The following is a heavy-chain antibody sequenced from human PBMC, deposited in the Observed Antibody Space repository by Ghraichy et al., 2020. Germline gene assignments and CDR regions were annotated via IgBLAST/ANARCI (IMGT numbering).Heavy chain of an antibody. CDR3: ARELLYDGVYYYYGLDD. Sequence: GGSLRLSCAASGFTFSDFGMHWVRQAPGKGLEWVAIIWSDGSNKYYGDSVKGRFTISRDNSKNTLYLQMNSLRAEDTAVYYCARELLYDGVYYYYGLDDWGQGTTVTVSS. CDR2: IWSDGSNK. J-gene: IGHJ6*02. V-gene: IGHV3-33*08. D-gene: IGHD2-8*01. CDR1: GFTFSDFG.